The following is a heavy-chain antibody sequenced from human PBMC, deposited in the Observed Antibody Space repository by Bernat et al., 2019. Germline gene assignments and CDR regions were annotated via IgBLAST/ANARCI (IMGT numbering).Heavy chain of an antibody. Sequence: VQLVESGGGVVQPGRSLRLSCAASGFTFDDYTMHWVRQAPGKGLEWVSLISWDGGSTYYADSVKGRFTISRDNSKNSLYLQMNSLRTEDTALYYCAKATSRIAAAGTVFDYWGQGTLVTVSS. V-gene: IGHV3-43*01. CDR1: GFTFDDYT. D-gene: IGHD6-13*01. CDR3: AKATSRIAAAGTVFDY. J-gene: IGHJ4*02. CDR2: ISWDGGST.